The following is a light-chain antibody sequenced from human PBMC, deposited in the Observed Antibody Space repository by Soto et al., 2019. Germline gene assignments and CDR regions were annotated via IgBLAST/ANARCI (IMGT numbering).Light chain of an antibody. CDR3: QQGTDWPPGT. CDR1: QSVSTF. CDR2: DAS. Sequence: EIVLTQSPATLSFPPGERATLSCRASQSVSTFLAWYQHKPGQAPRLPIYDASNRATGIPDRFRGSGSGTDFTLTISSLEPEDFALYYCQQGTDWPPGTFGQGTKVDIK. J-gene: IGKJ1*01. V-gene: IGKV3-11*01.